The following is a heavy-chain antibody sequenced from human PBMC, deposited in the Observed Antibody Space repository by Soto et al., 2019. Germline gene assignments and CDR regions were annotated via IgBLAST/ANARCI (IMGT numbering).Heavy chain of an antibody. J-gene: IGHJ5*02. Sequence: QVQLAQSGAEVKKPGASVKVSCKASGYTFTSYGISWVRQAPGQGLEWMGWISPYNGNTNYAQKLQGRVTRTTDTPSRTAYMELRSLRSDDTAVYYCARALYSSSSRFWFDPWGQGTLVTVSS. CDR2: ISPYNGNT. CDR3: ARALYSSSSRFWFDP. D-gene: IGHD6-6*01. CDR1: GYTFTSYG. V-gene: IGHV1-18*04.